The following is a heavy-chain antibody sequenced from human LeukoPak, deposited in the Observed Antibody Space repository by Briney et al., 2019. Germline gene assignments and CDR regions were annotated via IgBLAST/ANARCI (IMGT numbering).Heavy chain of an antibody. CDR1: VYTFTDYY. CDR2: INPNNGGT. J-gene: IGHJ2*01. CDR3: ARGGPSQVATVYWFFDL. Sequence: GASVQVSCKASVYTFTDYYMHWVRQAPGQGLEWMGSINPNNGGTNSAQRFQGRVTMTRDTSIPTAYMDLSSLRSDDTAVYYCARGGPSQVATVYWFFDLWGRGTLVTVSS. D-gene: IGHD5-12*01. V-gene: IGHV1-2*02.